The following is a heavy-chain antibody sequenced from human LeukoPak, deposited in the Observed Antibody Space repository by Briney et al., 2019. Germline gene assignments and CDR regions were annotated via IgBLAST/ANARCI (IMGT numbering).Heavy chain of an antibody. D-gene: IGHD2-15*01. J-gene: IGHJ2*01. CDR3: ARAGRIWYFDL. CDR2: IYYSGST. CDR1: GGSFSGYY. V-gene: IGHV4-30-4*08. Sequence: SETLSLTCAVYGGSFSGYYWSWIRQPPGKGLEWIGYIYYSGSTYYNPSLKSRVTISVDTSKNQFSLKLSSVTAADTAVYYCARAGRIWYFDLWGRGTLVTVSS.